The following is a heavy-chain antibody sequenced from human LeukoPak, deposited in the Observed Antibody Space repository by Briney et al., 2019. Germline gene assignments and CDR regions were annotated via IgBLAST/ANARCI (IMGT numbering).Heavy chain of an antibody. V-gene: IGHV3-23*01. CDR3: AKDVGERRITKDMDV. CDR1: GFTFSSYA. CDR2: ISGSGGST. J-gene: IGHJ6*03. D-gene: IGHD3-16*01. Sequence: GGSLRLSCAASGFTFSSYAMSWVRQAPGKGLEWVSAISGSGGSTYYADSVKGRFTISRDNSKNTLYLQMNSLRAEDTAVYYCAKDVGERRITKDMDVWGKGTTVTVSS.